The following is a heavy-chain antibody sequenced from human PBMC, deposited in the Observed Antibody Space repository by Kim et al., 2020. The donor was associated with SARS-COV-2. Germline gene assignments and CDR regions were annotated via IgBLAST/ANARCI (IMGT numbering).Heavy chain of an antibody. CDR2: IYYSGST. D-gene: IGHD5-18*01. CDR1: GGSISSSSYY. J-gene: IGHJ4*02. CDR3: ARNPTWIQLSGAFDY. Sequence: SETLSLTCTVSGGSISSSSYYWGWIRQPPGKGLEWIGSIYYSGSTYYNPSLKSRVTISVDTSKNQFSLKLSSVTAADTAVYYCARNPTWIQLSGAFDYWGQGTLVTVSS. V-gene: IGHV4-39*01.